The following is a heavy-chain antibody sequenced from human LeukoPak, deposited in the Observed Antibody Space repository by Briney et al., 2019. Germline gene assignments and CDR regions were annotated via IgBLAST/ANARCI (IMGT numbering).Heavy chain of an antibody. CDR2: IYHSGST. J-gene: IGHJ6*03. D-gene: IGHD3-10*01. Sequence: PGGSLRLSCAASGFTFTNAWMIWVRQAPGKGLEWIGSIYHSGSTDYNPSLKSRVTISVDTSKNQFSLKLSSVTAADTAVYYCARTTTVRGTYYMDVWGKGTTVTISS. V-gene: IGHV4-4*02. CDR1: GFTFTNAW. CDR3: ARTTTVRGTYYMDV.